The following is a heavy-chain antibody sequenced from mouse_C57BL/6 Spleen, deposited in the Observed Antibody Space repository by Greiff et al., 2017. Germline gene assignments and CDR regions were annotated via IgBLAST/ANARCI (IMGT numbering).Heavy chain of an antibody. J-gene: IGHJ4*01. CDR2: IDPSGSET. V-gene: IGHV1-52*01. CDR3: AREKDSSMDY. Sequence: QVQLQQPGAELVRPGSSVKLSCKASGYTFTSYWLHWVKQRPIQGLEWIGNIDPSGSETHYNQKFKDKATLTVDKSSSTAYMQLSSLTSEYSAVYYCAREKDSSMDYWGQGTSVTVSS. CDR1: GYTFTSYW.